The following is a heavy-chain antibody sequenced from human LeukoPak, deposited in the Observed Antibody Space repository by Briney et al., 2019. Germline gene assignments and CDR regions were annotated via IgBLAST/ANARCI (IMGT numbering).Heavy chain of an antibody. CDR3: ASDSGSYQRSFDY. Sequence: ASVKVSCKASRYTFTGYYMHWVRQAPGQGLEWMGRISPNSGGTNYAQKFQGRVTMTRDTSISTAYMELSRLRSDDTAVYYCASDSGSYQRSFDYWGQGTLVTVSS. CDR1: RYTFTGYY. J-gene: IGHJ4*02. CDR2: ISPNSGGT. V-gene: IGHV1-2*06. D-gene: IGHD1-26*01.